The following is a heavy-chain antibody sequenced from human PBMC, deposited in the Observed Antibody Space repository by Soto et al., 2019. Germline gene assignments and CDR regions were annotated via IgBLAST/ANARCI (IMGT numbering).Heavy chain of an antibody. J-gene: IGHJ4*02. D-gene: IGHD2-15*01. V-gene: IGHV1-18*01. Sequence: ASVKVSCKASGYTFTSYGISWVRQAPGQGLEWMGWISAYNGNTNYAQKLQGRVTMTTDTSTSTAYMELRSLRSDDTAVYYCAGDCARLSLGGSCYSGKDYWGQGTLVTVSS. CDR1: GYTFTSYG. CDR3: AGDCARLSLGGSCYSGKDY. CDR2: ISAYNGNT.